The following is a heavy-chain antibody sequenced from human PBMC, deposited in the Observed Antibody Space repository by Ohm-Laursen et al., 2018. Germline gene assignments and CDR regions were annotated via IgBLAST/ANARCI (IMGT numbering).Heavy chain of an antibody. J-gene: IGHJ2*01. CDR3: ARALPNWYFDL. CDR2: IYYSGST. Sequence: SETLSLTCNVSGGSISSYYWSWIRQPPGKELEWIGYIYYSGSTNYNPSLNSRVTISVDTSENQFSLKLNSVTAADTAVYYCARALPNWYFDLWGRGTLVTVSS. CDR1: GGSISSYY. V-gene: IGHV4-59*01.